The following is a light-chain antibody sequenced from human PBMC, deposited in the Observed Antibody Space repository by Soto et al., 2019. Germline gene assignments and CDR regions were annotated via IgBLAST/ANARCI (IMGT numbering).Light chain of an antibody. CDR2: GAS. CDR3: QHYHNWPPYT. Sequence: EIVMTQSPATLSVSPGERVTLSCRASQSVSSNLAWYQQKPGQAPRLLIYGASSRATGVPARFSGSGSGTEFTLSITSLQSEDFAAYYCQHYHNWPPYTFGQGTKVDIK. V-gene: IGKV3-15*01. CDR1: QSVSSN. J-gene: IGKJ2*01.